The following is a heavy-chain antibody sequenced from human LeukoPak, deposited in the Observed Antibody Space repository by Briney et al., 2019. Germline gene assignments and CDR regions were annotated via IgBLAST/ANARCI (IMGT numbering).Heavy chain of an antibody. V-gene: IGHV1-69*04. D-gene: IGHD2-15*01. CDR2: IIPILGIA. CDR1: GGTFSSYA. J-gene: IGHJ4*02. CDR3: ATESGLRYFDY. Sequence: SVKVSCKASGGTFSSYAISWVRQAPGQGLEWMGRIIPILGIANYAQKFQGRVTITADKSTSTAYMELSSLGSEDTAVYYCATESGLRYFDYWGQGTLVTVSS.